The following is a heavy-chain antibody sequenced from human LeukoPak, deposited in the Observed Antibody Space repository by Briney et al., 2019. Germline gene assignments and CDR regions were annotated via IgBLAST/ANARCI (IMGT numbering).Heavy chain of an antibody. CDR3: ARFKVGTNTTQKNAFDI. CDR1: GFTFSNYA. Sequence: HPGGSLRLSCAASGFTFSNYAMHWARQAPGKGLEWVAVISLDATKEYFGKSVKGRFTISIDNSKATLYLQMHRLRIEDTALYFCARFKVGTNTTQKNAFDIWGRGTEVAVSS. CDR2: ISLDATKE. V-gene: IGHV3-30*01. J-gene: IGHJ3*02. D-gene: IGHD1-1*01.